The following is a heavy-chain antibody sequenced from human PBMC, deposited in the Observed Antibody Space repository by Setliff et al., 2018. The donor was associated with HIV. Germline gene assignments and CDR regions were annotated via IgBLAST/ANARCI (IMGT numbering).Heavy chain of an antibody. CDR1: GGSISSGSYY. CDR2: IYRSGST. D-gene: IGHD3-22*01. CDR3: ARAGHYDSAGYFDY. J-gene: IGHJ4*02. V-gene: IGHV4-61*09. Sequence: KPSETLSLTCSVSGGSISSGSYYWSWIRQPAGKGLEWIGHIYRSGSTNYNPSLKSRLTISLDKSKNQFSLKLSSVTAADTAVYYCARAGHYDSAGYFDYWGQGTLVTVSS.